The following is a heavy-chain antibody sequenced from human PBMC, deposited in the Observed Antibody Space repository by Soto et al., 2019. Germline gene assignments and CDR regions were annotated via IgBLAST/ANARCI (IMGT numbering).Heavy chain of an antibody. CDR1: GFTFSSYE. CDR3: ARAHSSSPEFDP. CDR2: ISSSGSTI. Sequence: GGSLRLSCAASGFTFSSYEMNWVRQAPGKGLEWVSYISSSGSTIYYADSVKGRFTTSRDNAKNSLYLQMNGLRAEDTAVYYCARAHSSSPEFDPWGQGTLVTVSS. D-gene: IGHD6-6*01. J-gene: IGHJ5*02. V-gene: IGHV3-48*03.